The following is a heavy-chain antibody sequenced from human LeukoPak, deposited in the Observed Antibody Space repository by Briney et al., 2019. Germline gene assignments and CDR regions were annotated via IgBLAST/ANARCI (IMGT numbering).Heavy chain of an antibody. CDR2: IIPIFGTA. V-gene: IGHV1-69*13. CDR1: GGTFSSYA. Sequence: SVNVSCKASGGTFSSYAISWVRQAPGQGLEWMGGIIPIFGTANYAQKFQGRVTITADESTSTAYIELSSLRSEDTAAYSCARGRYDILTGYPLSWFDPWGQGTLVTVSS. J-gene: IGHJ5*02. CDR3: ARGRYDILTGYPLSWFDP. D-gene: IGHD3-9*01.